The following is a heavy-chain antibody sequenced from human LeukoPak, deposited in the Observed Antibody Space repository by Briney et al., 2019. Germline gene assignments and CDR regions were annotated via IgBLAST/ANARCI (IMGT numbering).Heavy chain of an antibody. V-gene: IGHV3-48*03. Sequence: PGGSLRLSCAASGFTFSTYEINWVRQAPGKGLEWLSHISTSGSSIHYADSVKGRFTISRDNAKNSLYLQMNSLRAEDTAVYYCAKAKYYYDSSGYFDYWGQGTLVTVSS. CDR1: GFTFSTYE. J-gene: IGHJ4*02. D-gene: IGHD3-22*01. CDR2: ISTSGSSI. CDR3: AKAKYYYDSSGYFDY.